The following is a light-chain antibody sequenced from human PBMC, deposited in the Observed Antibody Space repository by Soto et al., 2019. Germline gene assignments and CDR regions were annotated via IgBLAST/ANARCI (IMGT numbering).Light chain of an antibody. Sequence: QSVLTQPASVSGSPGQSITISCTGPARDVGAYAYVSWYQHHPGKPPKLLIFEVRDRPSGVSNRFSGSKSGNTASLTISGLQPEDEADYFCSSSTSSSTLVFGTVTKLTVL. CDR1: ARDVGAYAY. CDR2: EVR. V-gene: IGLV2-14*01. CDR3: SSSTSSSTLV. J-gene: IGLJ1*01.